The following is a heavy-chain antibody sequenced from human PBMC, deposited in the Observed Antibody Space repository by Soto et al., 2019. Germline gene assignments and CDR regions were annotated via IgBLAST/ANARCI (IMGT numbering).Heavy chain of an antibody. J-gene: IGHJ1*01. D-gene: IGHD6-19*01. CDR3: AKGVPGIAVAGTGYFQH. Sequence: GGSLRLSCAASGFTFSSYAMSWVRQAPGKGLEWVSGISGSGDSTYYADSVKGRFTISRDNSKNTLYLQMNSLRAEDTSVYYCAKGVPGIAVAGTGYFQHWGQGTLVTVSS. V-gene: IGHV3-23*01. CDR1: GFTFSSYA. CDR2: ISGSGDST.